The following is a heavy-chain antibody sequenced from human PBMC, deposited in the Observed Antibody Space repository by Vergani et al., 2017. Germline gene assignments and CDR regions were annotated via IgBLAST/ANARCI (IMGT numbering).Heavy chain of an antibody. CDR1: GGTFSSYA. V-gene: IGHV1-69*13. CDR3: ARVRNGYYGSVAYYYGMDV. D-gene: IGHD3-10*01. J-gene: IGHJ6*02. Sequence: QVQLVQSGAEVKKPGSSVKVSCKASGGTFSSYAISWVRQAPGQGLEWMGRIIPIFGTAKYAQKFQGRVTLTADESTSTAYMELSSLRSEDTSVYYCARVRNGYYGSVAYYYGMDVWGQGTTVTVSS. CDR2: IIPIFGTA.